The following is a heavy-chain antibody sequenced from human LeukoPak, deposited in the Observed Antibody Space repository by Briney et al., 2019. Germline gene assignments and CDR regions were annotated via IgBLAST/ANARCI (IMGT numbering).Heavy chain of an antibody. V-gene: IGHV3-33*08. CDR1: GFTFRSYA. CDR2: IWYDGSNK. Sequence: GGSLRLSCAASGFTFRSYAMHWVRQAPGKGLEWVAVIWYDGSNKYYADSVKGRFTISRDNSKNTLYLQMNSLRAEDTAVYYCARDLQYYDFWSGYYTDYYYGMDVWGQGTTVTVSS. CDR3: ARDLQYYDFWSGYYTDYYYGMDV. J-gene: IGHJ6*02. D-gene: IGHD3-3*01.